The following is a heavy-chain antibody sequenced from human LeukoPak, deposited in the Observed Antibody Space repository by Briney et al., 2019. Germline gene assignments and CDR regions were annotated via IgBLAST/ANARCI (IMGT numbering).Heavy chain of an antibody. J-gene: IGHJ4*02. Sequence: ASVKVSGKASGYTFTTYAMHWVRQAPGQRLEWMGWINAGNGNTKYSQKFQARVTITRDTSASTAYMDLSSLRSEDTAVYYCARDPIGSRWPYYFDYWGQGTLVTVSS. V-gene: IGHV1-3*01. CDR2: INAGNGNT. CDR1: GYTFTTYA. CDR3: ARDPIGSRWPYYFDY. D-gene: IGHD6-13*01.